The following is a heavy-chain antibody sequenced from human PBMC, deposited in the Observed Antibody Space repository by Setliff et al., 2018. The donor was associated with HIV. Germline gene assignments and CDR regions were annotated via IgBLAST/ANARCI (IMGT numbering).Heavy chain of an antibody. CDR1: GFNFKTYG. CDR2: IGSSNHGI. V-gene: IGHV3-48*04. Sequence: LRLSCAASGFNFKTYGMTWVRQAPGKGLDWVAHIGSSNHGIHYTASVQGRFTASRDNANNLLFLEMNNLRVEDTAVYYCAGHHRGWGQGTLVTVSS. J-gene: IGHJ4*02. CDR3: AGHHRG. D-gene: IGHD3-10*01.